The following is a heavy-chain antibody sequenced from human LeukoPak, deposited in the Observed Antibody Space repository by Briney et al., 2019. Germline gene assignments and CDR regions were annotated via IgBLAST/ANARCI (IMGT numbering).Heavy chain of an antibody. CDR2: IASDGSST. CDR1: GFTFSSYW. V-gene: IGHV3-74*01. Sequence: GGSLRLSCAASGFTFSSYWMNWVRQAPGKGLVWVSRIASDGSSTTYADSVKGRFSISRDNAKNTLYLQMNSLRVEDTAVYYCARSVRITIFGVVTRWFDPWGQGTLVTVSS. CDR3: ARSVRITIFGVVTRWFDP. J-gene: IGHJ5*02. D-gene: IGHD3-3*01.